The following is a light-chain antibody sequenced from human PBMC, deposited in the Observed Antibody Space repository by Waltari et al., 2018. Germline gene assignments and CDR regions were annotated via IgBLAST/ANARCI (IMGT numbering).Light chain of an antibody. Sequence: QSALTQPASVSGSPGQSLTLSSTGTTSDIGSYNLFSWYQQYPGKAPKLIIYVVITRPAGVFSCFSGSRSGNTASLTVSGLQAEDEADYYCCSYAGTTDSVIFGGGTKLTVL. CDR3: CSYAGTTDSVI. CDR1: TSDIGSYNL. J-gene: IGLJ2*01. CDR2: VVI. V-gene: IGLV2-23*02.